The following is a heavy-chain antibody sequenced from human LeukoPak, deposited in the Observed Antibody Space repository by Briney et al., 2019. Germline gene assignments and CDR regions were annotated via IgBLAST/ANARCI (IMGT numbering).Heavy chain of an antibody. J-gene: IGHJ1*01. D-gene: IGHD3-22*01. CDR2: IYYSGST. CDR1: GGSISTSSYY. Sequence: SETLSLTCTVSGGSISTSSYYWGWIRQPPGKGLEWIGSIYYSGSTYYSPSLKGRVAISVDTSKNQFSLKLSSVTAADTAVYYCARQDSGYYHRYFQHWGQAPWSPSPQ. CDR3: ARQDSGYYHRYFQH. V-gene: IGHV4-39*01.